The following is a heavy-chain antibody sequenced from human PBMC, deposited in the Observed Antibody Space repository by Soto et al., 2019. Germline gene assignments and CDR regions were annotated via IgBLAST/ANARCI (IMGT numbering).Heavy chain of an antibody. J-gene: IGHJ6*01. CDR3: ARTDRDFYGLDV. V-gene: IGHV3-13*05. Sequence: EVQLVESGGGLVQPGGSLRLSCEASGFTFRNYDMHWVRQGTGKGLEWVSGISAAGDPDYADSVEGRFTISRENAQNPFFLQMNSLRVGDTAVYYCARTDRDFYGLDVWGQGTTVIVSS. CDR1: GFTFRNYD. CDR2: ISAAGDP.